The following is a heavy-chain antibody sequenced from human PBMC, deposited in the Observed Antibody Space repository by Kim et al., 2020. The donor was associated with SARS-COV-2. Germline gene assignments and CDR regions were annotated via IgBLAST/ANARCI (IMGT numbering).Heavy chain of an antibody. CDR1: GFTFSSYA. Sequence: GGSLRLSCAASGFTFSSYAMSWVRQAPGKGLEWVSAISGSGGSTYYADSVKGRFTISRDNSKNTLYLQMNSLRAEDTAVYYCAKDQDYDILTGYYTGPDAFDIWGQGTMVTVSS. CDR3: AKDQDYDILTGYYTGPDAFDI. D-gene: IGHD3-9*01. J-gene: IGHJ3*02. CDR2: ISGSGGST. V-gene: IGHV3-23*01.